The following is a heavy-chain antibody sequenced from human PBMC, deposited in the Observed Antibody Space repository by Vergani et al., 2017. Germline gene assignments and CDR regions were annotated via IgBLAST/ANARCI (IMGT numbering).Heavy chain of an antibody. CDR2: ISWQSGSI. CDR3: VKGGKEYDILTGKYYYYYGMDV. Sequence: EVQLVESGGGLVQPGRSLRLSCAASGFTFDDYAMYWVRQAPGKGLEWVSGISWQSGSIGYADSGKGRFTISRDNAKNSLYLQMNSLRAEAMALYYCVKGGKEYDILTGKYYYYYGMDVWGQGTTVTVSS. J-gene: IGHJ6*02. CDR1: GFTFDDYA. V-gene: IGHV3-9*03. D-gene: IGHD3-9*01.